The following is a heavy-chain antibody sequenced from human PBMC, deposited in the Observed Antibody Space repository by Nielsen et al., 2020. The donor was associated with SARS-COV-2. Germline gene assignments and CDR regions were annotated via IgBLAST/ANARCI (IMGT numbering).Heavy chain of an antibody. Sequence: GGSLRLSCAASGFTFSSYAMHWVRQAPGKGLEWVAVISYDGSNKYYADSVKGRFTISRDNSKNTLYLQMNSLRAEDTAVYYCAREGGSYSENYYGEVDYWGQGTLVTVSS. CDR2: ISYDGSNK. CDR1: GFTFSSYA. D-gene: IGHD1-26*01. CDR3: AREGGSYSENYYGEVDY. V-gene: IGHV3-30-3*01. J-gene: IGHJ4*02.